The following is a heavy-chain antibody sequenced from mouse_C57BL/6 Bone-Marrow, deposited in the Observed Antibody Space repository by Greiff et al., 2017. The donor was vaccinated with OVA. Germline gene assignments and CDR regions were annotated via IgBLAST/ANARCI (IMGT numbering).Heavy chain of an antibody. CDR1: GYTFTSYW. J-gene: IGHJ4*01. D-gene: IGHD1-1*01. V-gene: IGHV1-59*01. CDR2: IDPSDSYT. Sequence: QVQLQQPGAELVRPGPSVKLSCKASGYTFTSYWMHWVKQRPGQGLEWIGVIDPSDSYTNYNQKFKGKATLTVDTSSSTAYMQLSSLTSEDSAVYYCARALLLRFYAMDYWGQGTSVTVSS. CDR3: ARALLLRFYAMDY.